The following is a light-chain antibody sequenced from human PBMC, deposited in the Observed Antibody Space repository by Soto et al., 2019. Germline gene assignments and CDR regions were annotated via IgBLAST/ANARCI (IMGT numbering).Light chain of an antibody. Sequence: DIQMTQSPSSLSASVGDRVTITCRASQSIRNHLNWYQQKPGKAPKLLIHTASTLHSGVPSRFSGSGSGTDFTLTISSLQPEDFATYYCQQSYRTPLTFGQGAKLEIK. J-gene: IGKJ2*01. V-gene: IGKV1-39*01. CDR1: QSIRNH. CDR2: TAS. CDR3: QQSYRTPLT.